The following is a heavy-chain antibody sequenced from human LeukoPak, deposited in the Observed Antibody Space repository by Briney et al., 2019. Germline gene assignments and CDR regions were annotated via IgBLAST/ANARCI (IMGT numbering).Heavy chain of an antibody. CDR2: ISFDETKE. V-gene: IGHV3-30*02. CDR3: VNSNFDP. J-gene: IGHJ5*02. CDR1: GYTFRSYG. Sequence: GGSLRLSCAASGYTFRSYGMHWVRQAPGKGLEWVAFISFDETKEYYGDSVKGRFTISRDNSKNTLHLQMNSLRGEDTAMYYCVNSNFDPWGQGTLVTVSS.